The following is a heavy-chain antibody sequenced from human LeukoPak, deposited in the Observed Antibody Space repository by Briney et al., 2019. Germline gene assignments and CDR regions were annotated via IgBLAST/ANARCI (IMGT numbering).Heavy chain of an antibody. V-gene: IGHV3-23*01. CDR2: ISGSGDNT. Sequence: GGSLRLSCVTSGFTFSNYYFSWVRQAPGKGLEWVSGISGSGDNTYYADSVKGRFTISRDNSKNTLYVQVNSLGTEDTAAYYCAKGSYYDSSGSFYFDYWGQGTLVTVSS. J-gene: IGHJ4*02. CDR1: GFTFSNYY. D-gene: IGHD3-22*01. CDR3: AKGSYYDSSGSFYFDY.